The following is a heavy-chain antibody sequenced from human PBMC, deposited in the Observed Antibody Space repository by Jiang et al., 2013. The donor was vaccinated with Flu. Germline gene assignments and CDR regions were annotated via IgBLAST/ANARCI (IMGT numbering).Heavy chain of an antibody. CDR1: GYTFTSYG. CDR3: ARESGVAVAGTPGGY. V-gene: IGHV1-18*01. J-gene: IGHJ4*02. Sequence: KASGYTFTSYGISWVRQAPGQGLEWMGWINAYNGNTNYAQKLQGRVTMTTDTSTSTAYMELRSLRSDDTAVYYCARESGVAVAGTPGGYWGQGTLVTVSS. D-gene: IGHD6-19*01. CDR2: INAYNGNT.